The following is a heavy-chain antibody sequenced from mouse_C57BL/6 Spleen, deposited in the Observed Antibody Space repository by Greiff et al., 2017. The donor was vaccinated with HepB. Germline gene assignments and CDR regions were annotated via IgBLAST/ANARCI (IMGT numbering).Heavy chain of an antibody. CDR2: IYPRSGNT. V-gene: IGHV1-81*01. D-gene: IGHD3-2*02. CDR1: GYTFTSYG. Sequence: QVQLQQSGAELARPGASVKLSCKASGYTFTSYGISWVKQRTGQGLEWIGEIYPRSGNTYYNEKFKGKATLTADKSSSTAYMELRSLTSEDSAVYFGARDSSGYLAWFAYWAKGLWSLSLQ. J-gene: IGHJ3*01. CDR3: ARDSSGYLAWFAY.